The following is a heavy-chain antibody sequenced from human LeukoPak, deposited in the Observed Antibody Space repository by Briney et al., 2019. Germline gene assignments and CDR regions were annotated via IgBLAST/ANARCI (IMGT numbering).Heavy chain of an antibody. J-gene: IGHJ5*02. V-gene: IGHV3-48*04. Sequence: GGSLRLSCAASGFTFSSYNMNWVRQAPGKGLEWVSYISSSSSTIYYADSVKGRFTISRDNAKNSLYLQMNSLRAEDTAVYYCARYYGSGRGDWFDPWGQGTLVTVSS. CDR3: ARYYGSGRGDWFDP. D-gene: IGHD3-10*01. CDR2: ISSSSSTI. CDR1: GFTFSSYN.